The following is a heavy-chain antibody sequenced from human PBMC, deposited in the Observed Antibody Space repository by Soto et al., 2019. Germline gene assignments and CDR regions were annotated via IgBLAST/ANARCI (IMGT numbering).Heavy chain of an antibody. CDR1: GYTFTSYG. CDR3: ARELKEASYYDFWSGSPMHYYGMDV. Sequence: ASVKFSCKASGYTFTSYGISWVRHAPEQGLEWMGWVSAYNGNTNYPQNLKGRVTMTTATSTSKACMELRSLRSDDTAVYYCARELKEASYYDFWSGSPMHYYGMDVWGQGTTVTVSS. V-gene: IGHV1-18*04. CDR2: VSAYNGNT. D-gene: IGHD3-3*01. J-gene: IGHJ6*02.